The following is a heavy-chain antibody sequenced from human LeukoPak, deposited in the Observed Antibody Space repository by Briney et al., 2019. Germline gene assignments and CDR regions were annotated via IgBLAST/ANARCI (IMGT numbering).Heavy chain of an antibody. J-gene: IGHJ4*02. V-gene: IGHV1-18*01. CDR2: ISAYNGNT. Sequence: ASVKVSCKASGYTFTSYGISWVRQAPGQGLEWMGWISAYNGNTNYARKLQGRVTMTTDTSTSTAYMELRSLRSDDTAVYYCARIFWEYRYGNGDFDYWGQGTLVTVSS. D-gene: IGHD5-18*01. CDR1: GYTFTSYG. CDR3: ARIFWEYRYGNGDFDY.